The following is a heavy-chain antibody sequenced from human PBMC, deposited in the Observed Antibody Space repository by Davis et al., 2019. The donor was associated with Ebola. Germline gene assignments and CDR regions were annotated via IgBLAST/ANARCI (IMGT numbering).Heavy chain of an antibody. V-gene: IGHV3-48*02. CDR1: GFTFSSYA. J-gene: IGHJ6*02. CDR3: ARDKGYCISTSCYEFYYYGMDV. Sequence: GGSLRLSCAASGFTFSSYAMHWVRQAPGKGLEWVSYISSSSSTIYYADSVKGRFTISRDNAKNSLYLQMNSLRDEDTAVYYCARDKGYCISTSCYEFYYYGMDVWGQGTTVTVSS. D-gene: IGHD2-2*01. CDR2: ISSSSSTI.